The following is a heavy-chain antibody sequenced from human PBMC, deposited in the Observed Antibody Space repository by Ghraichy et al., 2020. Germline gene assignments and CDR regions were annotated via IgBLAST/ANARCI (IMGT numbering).Heavy chain of an antibody. Sequence: GGSLRLSCAASGFTFISYWMSWVRQAPGKGLEWVATIKEDESKEYYVDSVKGRFTISRDNARNSLYLQLTSLRAEDTAVYYCARDPDNGWILGDSWGQGTLVTVSS. D-gene: IGHD6-19*01. CDR1: GFTFISYW. CDR3: ARDPDNGWILGDS. V-gene: IGHV3-7*04. CDR2: IKEDESKE. J-gene: IGHJ4*02.